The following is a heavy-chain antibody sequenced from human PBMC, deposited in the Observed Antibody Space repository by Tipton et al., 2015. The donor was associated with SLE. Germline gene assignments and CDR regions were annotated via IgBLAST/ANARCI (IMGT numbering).Heavy chain of an antibody. D-gene: IGHD3-3*01. CDR1: GFSFSNFA. CDR2: ISSNGGST. V-gene: IGHV3-64*01. CDR3: ARVGWSGYYNC. J-gene: IGHJ4*02. Sequence: SLRLSCAASGFSFSNFAMHWVRQAPGKGLEYVSGISSNGGSTHYANSVKGRLTISRDNSKNTLYLQMGSLGAEDTAVYYCARVGWSGYYNCWGRGTLVTVSS.